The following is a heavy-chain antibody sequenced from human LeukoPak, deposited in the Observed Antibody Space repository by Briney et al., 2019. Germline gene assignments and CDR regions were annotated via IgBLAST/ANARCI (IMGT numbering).Heavy chain of an antibody. CDR3: TRGGSGWGWFDP. CDR2: IRSTPYGGTV. D-gene: IGHD6-19*01. CDR1: GFTFGDYA. V-gene: IGHV3-49*04. J-gene: IGHJ5*02. Sequence: GGSLRLSCTASGFTFGDYAMTWVRQAPGKGLECLGFIRSTPYGGTVEYAASVRGSFTISRDDSKSIAYLQMNSLKTEDTAVYYCTRGGSGWGWFDPWGQGTLVTVSS.